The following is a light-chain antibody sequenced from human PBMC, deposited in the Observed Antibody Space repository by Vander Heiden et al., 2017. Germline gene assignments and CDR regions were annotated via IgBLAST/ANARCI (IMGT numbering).Light chain of an antibody. CDR3: QQRNSWPRT. CDR2: DAS. CDR1: QSISAD. V-gene: IGKV3-11*01. J-gene: IGKJ2*01. Sequence: EIVLTQSPATLSLSPRERATLSCRASQSISADLALYQQKPGQAPRLLIYDASNRATGIPARFSGSGSGTDFTLTISNLEPEDFAVYYCQQRNSWPRTFGQGTKVEI.